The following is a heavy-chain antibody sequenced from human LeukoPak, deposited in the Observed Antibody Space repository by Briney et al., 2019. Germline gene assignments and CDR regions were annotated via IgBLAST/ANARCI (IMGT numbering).Heavy chain of an antibody. CDR2: ISSSGGNT. Sequence: GGSLRLSCTASGFTFSSYSMSWVRQAPGKGLEWVSSISSSGGNTYYPDSMKGRFTISRDNSKNTMYLQMNSLRAEDTAVYYCAKEVPITINYMDVWGKGTTVTVSS. CDR3: AKEVPITINYMDV. D-gene: IGHD3-3*01. J-gene: IGHJ6*03. V-gene: IGHV3-23*01. CDR1: GFTFSSYS.